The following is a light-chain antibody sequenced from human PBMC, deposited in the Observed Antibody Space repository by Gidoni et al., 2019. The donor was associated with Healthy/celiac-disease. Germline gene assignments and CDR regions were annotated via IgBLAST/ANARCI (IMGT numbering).Light chain of an antibody. CDR1: SSDVGGYNY. V-gene: IGLV2-11*01. CDR2: DVS. CDR3: CSYAGSYGV. J-gene: IGLJ2*01. Sequence: QSALTHPRSVSGSPGQSVTISCTGTSSDVGGYNYVSWYQQHPGKAPKLMIYDVSKRPSGVPDRFSGSKSGNTASLTISGLQAEDEADYYCCSYAGSYGVFGGGTKLTVL.